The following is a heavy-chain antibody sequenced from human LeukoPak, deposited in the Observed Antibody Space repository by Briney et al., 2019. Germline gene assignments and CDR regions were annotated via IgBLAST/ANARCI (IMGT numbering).Heavy chain of an antibody. D-gene: IGHD6-6*01. CDR3: ARGKGSSSSQYVL. CDR2: INHSGST. Sequence: SETLSLTSAVYGGSFSGYYWSWIRQPPGKGLEWIGEINHSGSTNYNPSLKSRVTISVDTSKNQFSLKLSSVTAADTAVYYCARGKGSSSSQYVLWGQGTLVTVSS. J-gene: IGHJ4*02. V-gene: IGHV4-34*01. CDR1: GGSFSGYY.